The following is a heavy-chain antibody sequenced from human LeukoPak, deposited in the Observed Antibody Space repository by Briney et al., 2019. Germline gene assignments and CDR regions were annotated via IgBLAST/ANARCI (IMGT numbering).Heavy chain of an antibody. J-gene: IGHJ4*02. CDR1: GFTFSNYA. Sequence: TGGSLRLSCAGSGFTFSNYAVSWVRQAPGKGLEWVSGMTGRAGNTYYADSVKGRLTISRDNSKNTVYLQMNSLRAEDTALYFCAKDKIVGDGRWDFDYWGQGTLVTVSS. CDR3: AKDKIVGDGRWDFDY. CDR2: MTGRAGNT. V-gene: IGHV3-23*01. D-gene: IGHD3-10*01.